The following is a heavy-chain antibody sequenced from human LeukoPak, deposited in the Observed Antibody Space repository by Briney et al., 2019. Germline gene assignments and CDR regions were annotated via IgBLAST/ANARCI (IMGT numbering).Heavy chain of an antibody. CDR3: ARALLGYCSSTSCSMAPHDY. CDR2: IFYSGNT. Sequence: SETLSLTCTVSGGSISSIVYYWGWIRQPPGKGLEWIGSIFYSGNTYYNPSLKSRVTISVDTSKNQFSLKLISVTAADTALYYCARALLGYCSSTSCSMAPHDYWGQGTLVTVSS. CDR1: GGSISSIVYY. D-gene: IGHD2-2*01. V-gene: IGHV4-39*01. J-gene: IGHJ4*02.